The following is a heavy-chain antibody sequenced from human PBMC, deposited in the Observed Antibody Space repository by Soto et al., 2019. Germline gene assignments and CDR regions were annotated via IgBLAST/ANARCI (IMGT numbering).Heavy chain of an antibody. D-gene: IGHD3-3*01. J-gene: IGHJ6*02. V-gene: IGHV1-2*04. CDR3: ARSFDYYDLEWLLYSGMDV. CDR1: GYTFTGYY. CDR2: INPNSGGT. Sequence: SVKVSCKASGYTFTGYYMHWVRHAPGQGLEWMGWINPNSGGTNYAQKFQGWVTMTRDTSISTAYMELSRLRSDDTAVYYCARSFDYYDLEWLLYSGMDVWGQGATVTVSS.